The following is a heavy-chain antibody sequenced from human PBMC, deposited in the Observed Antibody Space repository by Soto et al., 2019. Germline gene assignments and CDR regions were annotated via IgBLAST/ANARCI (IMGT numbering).Heavy chain of an antibody. V-gene: IGHV4-59*01. CDR3: AREGVSSSWYNYYAMDV. D-gene: IGHD6-13*01. Sequence: SETLSLTCTVSGGSISSYYWSWIRQPPGKGLEWIGYIYYSGSTNYNPSLKSRVTISVDTSKNQFSLKLSSVTAADAAVYYCAREGVSSSWYNYYAMDVWGQGTTVTVSS. CDR2: IYYSGST. CDR1: GGSISSYY. J-gene: IGHJ6*02.